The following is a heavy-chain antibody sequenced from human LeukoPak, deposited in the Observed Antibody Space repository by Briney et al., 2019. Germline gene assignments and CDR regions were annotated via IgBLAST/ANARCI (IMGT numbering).Heavy chain of an antibody. V-gene: IGHV3-30*02. CDR1: GFTFSSYG. J-gene: IGHJ6*03. CDR2: IRYDGSNK. Sequence: GGSLRLSCAASGFTFSSYGMHWVRQAPGKGLEWVAFIRYDGSNKYCADSVKGRFTISRDNSKNTLYLQMNSLRAEDTAVYYCAKEVTVTPYYYYYMDVRGNGTTVTVSS. CDR3: AKEVTVTPYYYYYMDV. D-gene: IGHD4-11*01.